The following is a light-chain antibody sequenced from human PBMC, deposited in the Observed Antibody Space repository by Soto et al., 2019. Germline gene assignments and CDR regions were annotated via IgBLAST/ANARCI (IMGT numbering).Light chain of an antibody. J-gene: IGKJ5*01. V-gene: IGKV1-39*01. CDR1: QSISSY. CDR3: QQSYSTPIT. Sequence: DIQMTQSPSSLSASAVYRVTITCRASQSISSYLNWYQQKPGKAPKLLIYAASSLQSGVPSRFSGSGSGTDFTLTISSLQPEDFATYYCQQSYSTPITFGQGTRLEIK. CDR2: AAS.